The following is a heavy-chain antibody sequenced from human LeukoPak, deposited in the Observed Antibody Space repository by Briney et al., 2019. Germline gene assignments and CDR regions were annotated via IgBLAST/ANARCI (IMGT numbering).Heavy chain of an antibody. Sequence: PSETLSLTCAVYGGSFSGYYWSWIRQPPGKGLEWIGEINHSGSTNYNPSLKSRVTISVDTSKNQFSLKLSSVTAADTAVYYCARSIRGYSYGSRWFDPWGQGTLVTVSS. CDR2: INHSGST. CDR3: ARSIRGYSYGSRWFDP. J-gene: IGHJ5*02. CDR1: GGSFSGYY. V-gene: IGHV4-34*01. D-gene: IGHD5-18*01.